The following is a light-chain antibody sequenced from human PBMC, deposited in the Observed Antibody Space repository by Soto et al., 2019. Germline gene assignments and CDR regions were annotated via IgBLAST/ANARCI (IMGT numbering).Light chain of an antibody. CDR2: DVS. CDR3: SSYTSSSTQI. V-gene: IGLV2-14*03. J-gene: IGLJ1*01. CDR1: RSDVGGYNY. Sequence: QSALTQPASVSGSPGQSITISCTGTRSDVGGYNYVSWYQQHPGKAPKLMIYDVSNRPSGVSNRFSGSKSGNTAPLTISGLQSEDEADYYCSSYTSSSTQIFGPGTKPAVL.